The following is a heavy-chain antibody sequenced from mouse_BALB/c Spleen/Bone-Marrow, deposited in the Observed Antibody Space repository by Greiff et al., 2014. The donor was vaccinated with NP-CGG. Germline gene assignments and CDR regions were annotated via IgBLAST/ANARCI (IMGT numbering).Heavy chain of an antibody. CDR3: TRHGGYYPYYYAMDY. Sequence: EVKLMESGGGLVKPGGSLKLSCAASGFAFSSYDISWVRQTPEKRLEWVAYISHGGGTTYYSDTVKGRFTISRDNAKNTLYLQMSSLKSEDTAIYYCTRHGGYYPYYYAMDYWGQGTSVTVSS. V-gene: IGHV5-12-1*01. J-gene: IGHJ4*01. CDR2: ISHGGGTT. CDR1: GFAFSSYD. D-gene: IGHD2-3*01.